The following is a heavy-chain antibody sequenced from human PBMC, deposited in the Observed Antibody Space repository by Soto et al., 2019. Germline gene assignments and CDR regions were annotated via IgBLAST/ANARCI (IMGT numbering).Heavy chain of an antibody. Sequence: QAQLVQSGVEVKKPGASVKVSCKASGYTFTRYGINWVRQAPGQGLEWLGWISPYNDDTKYAQKLQGRVTMTTDTSSRTADMALRSLSSEATAVYFCALGGYYDSSGIRNYHYYGMDVWGQGTTVTVSS. CDR2: ISPYNDDT. D-gene: IGHD3-22*01. CDR3: ALGGYYDSSGIRNYHYYGMDV. J-gene: IGHJ6*02. CDR1: GYTFTRYG. V-gene: IGHV1-18*01.